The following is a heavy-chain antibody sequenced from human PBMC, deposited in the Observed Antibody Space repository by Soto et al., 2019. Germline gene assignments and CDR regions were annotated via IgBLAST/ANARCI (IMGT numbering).Heavy chain of an antibody. V-gene: IGHV3-23*01. CDR2: ISGTGVPT. J-gene: IGHJ5*02. Sequence: LXLSCAASGFAFSTYAMSWVRQAPVKGLECISLISGTGVPTLYAESVKGRFSVSRDNSKDTLFLEMNNLRVDDTAIYYCAKSFCSSSSCFFLWVDPWGPGTLVTVSS. CDR3: AKSFCSSSSCFFLWVDP. D-gene: IGHD2-2*01. CDR1: GFAFSTYA.